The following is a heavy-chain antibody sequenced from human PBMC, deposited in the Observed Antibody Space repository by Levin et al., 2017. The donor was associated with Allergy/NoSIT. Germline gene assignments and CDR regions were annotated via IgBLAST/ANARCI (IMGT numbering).Heavy chain of an antibody. CDR2: ISYDGGNK. Sequence: PGESLKISCAASGFTFSTYAMHWVRQAPGKGLEWVAVISYDGGNKYYADLVKGRFTISRDNPENTLYLQMNSLRAEDTAVYYCARGGKTIFGVVGGGSFQHWGQGTLVTVSS. CDR1: GFTFSTYA. J-gene: IGHJ1*01. D-gene: IGHD3-3*01. V-gene: IGHV3-30-3*01. CDR3: ARGGKTIFGVVGGGSFQH.